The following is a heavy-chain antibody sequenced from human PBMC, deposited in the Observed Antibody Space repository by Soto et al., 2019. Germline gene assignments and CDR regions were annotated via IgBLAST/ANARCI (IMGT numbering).Heavy chain of an antibody. D-gene: IGHD2-15*01. CDR3: ATDLRDCSGGSCYTYWFDP. J-gene: IGHJ5*02. CDR1: GYTLTELS. CDR2: FDPEDGET. V-gene: IGHV1-24*01. Sequence: EASVKVSCKVSGYTLTELSMHWVRQAPGKGLEWMGGFDPEDGETIYAQKFQGRVTMTEDTSTDTAYMELSSLRSEDTAVYYCATDLRDCSGGSCYTYWFDPWGQGTLVTVSS.